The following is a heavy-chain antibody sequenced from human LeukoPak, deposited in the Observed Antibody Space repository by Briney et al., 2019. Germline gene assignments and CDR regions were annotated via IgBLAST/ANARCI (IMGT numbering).Heavy chain of an antibody. CDR2: ISSNGGRT. J-gene: IGHJ4*02. V-gene: IGHV3-64*01. CDR3: ATYYYDSGGFHVHN. CDR1: GFTFRSYG. Sequence: HPGGSLRLSCAASGFTFRSYGMHWVRQAPGKGLEYVSAISSNGGRTYYANSVKGRFTISRDNYRNTLYLQMGSLRAEDMAVYYCATYYYDSGGFHVHNWGQGTLVTVSS. D-gene: IGHD3-22*01.